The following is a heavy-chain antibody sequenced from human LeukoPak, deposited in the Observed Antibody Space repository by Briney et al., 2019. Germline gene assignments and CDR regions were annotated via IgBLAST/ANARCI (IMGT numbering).Heavy chain of an antibody. CDR1: GDSMNGLS. J-gene: IGHJ5*02. CDR3: ARVLKPRYCSSTSCYSGSFDP. Sequence: SETLSLTCTVSGDSMNGLSWSWIRQSPGKGLEWIGEINHSGSTNYNPSLKSRVTISVDTSKNQFSLKLSSVTAADTAVYYCARVLKPRYCSSTSCYSGSFDPWGQGTLVTVSS. D-gene: IGHD2-2*01. CDR2: INHSGST. V-gene: IGHV4-34*01.